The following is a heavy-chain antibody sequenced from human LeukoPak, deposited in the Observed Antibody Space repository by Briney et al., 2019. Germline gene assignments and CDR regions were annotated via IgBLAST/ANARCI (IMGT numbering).Heavy chain of an antibody. CDR3: ARGTSRFLEWTMGNYYFDY. V-gene: IGHV4-4*08. CDR1: GGSISSYY. D-gene: IGHD3-3*01. CDR2: IYTSGST. Sequence: SETLSLTCTVSGGSISSYYWSWIRQPPGKGLEWIGYIYTSGSTNYNPSLKSRVTMSVDTSKNQFSLKLSSVTAADTAVYYCARGTSRFLEWTMGNYYFDYWGQGTLVTVSS. J-gene: IGHJ4*02.